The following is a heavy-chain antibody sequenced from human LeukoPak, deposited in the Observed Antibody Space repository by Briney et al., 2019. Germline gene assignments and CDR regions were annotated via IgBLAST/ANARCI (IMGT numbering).Heavy chain of an antibody. CDR1: GYTFTSYG. Sequence: ASVKVSCKASGYTFTSYGISWVRQAPGQGLEWMGWISAYNGNTNYAQKLQGRVTMTTDASTSTAYMELRSLRSDDTAVYYCARVRTYYYDSSGYRRGLFDYWGQGTLVTVSS. J-gene: IGHJ4*02. V-gene: IGHV1-18*01. CDR3: ARVRTYYYDSSGYRRGLFDY. CDR2: ISAYNGNT. D-gene: IGHD3-22*01.